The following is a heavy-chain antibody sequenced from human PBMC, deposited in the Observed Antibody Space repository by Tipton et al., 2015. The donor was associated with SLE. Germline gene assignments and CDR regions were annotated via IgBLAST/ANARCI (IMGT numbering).Heavy chain of an antibody. J-gene: IGHJ4*02. CDR3: ARATVTTTLWYFDY. V-gene: IGHV4-4*08. D-gene: IGHD4-17*01. CDR2: IYTSGST. CDR1: GGSISSYY. Sequence: LRLSCTVSGGSISSYYWSWIRQPPGKGLEWIGYIYTSGSTNYNPSLKSRVTISVDTSKNQFSLKLSSVTAADTAVYYCARATVTTTLWYFDYWGQGTLVTVSS.